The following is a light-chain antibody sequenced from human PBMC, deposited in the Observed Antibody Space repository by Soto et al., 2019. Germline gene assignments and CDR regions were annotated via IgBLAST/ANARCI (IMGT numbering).Light chain of an antibody. V-gene: IGLV1-40*01. CDR1: SSNIGAGYD. J-gene: IGLJ2*01. CDR2: GNN. Sequence: QAVVTQPPSVSGAPGQRVTISCTGSSSNIGAGYDVHWYQQLPGTAPKLLIYGNNNRPSGVPDRFSGPKSGTSASLAITGLQAEDEADYYCQSYDSTLSVVFGGGTKLTVL. CDR3: QSYDSTLSVV.